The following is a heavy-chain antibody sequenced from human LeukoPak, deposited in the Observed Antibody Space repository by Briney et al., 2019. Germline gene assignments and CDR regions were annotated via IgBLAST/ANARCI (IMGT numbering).Heavy chain of an antibody. V-gene: IGHV1-18*04. Sequence: GASVKVSCKASGYTFTGYYMHWVRQAPGQGLEWMGWISAYNGNTNYAQKLQGRVTMATDTSTSTAYMELRSLRSDDTAVYYCARGGYYDSSGYLDYWGQGTLVTVSS. CDR2: ISAYNGNT. J-gene: IGHJ4*02. CDR3: ARGGYYDSSGYLDY. CDR1: GYTFTGYY. D-gene: IGHD3-22*01.